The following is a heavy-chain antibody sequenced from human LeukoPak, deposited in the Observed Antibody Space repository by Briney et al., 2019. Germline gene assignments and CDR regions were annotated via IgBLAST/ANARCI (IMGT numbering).Heavy chain of an antibody. J-gene: IGHJ4*02. Sequence: PGGSLRLSCAASGFTFSSYAMSWVRQAPGKGLEWVSGIRTSGGSSSYADSVKGRFTIPRDNPRNTLYMQMNSLRAEDTALYYCAIMHPYYDGSGYWVQWGQGTLVTVSS. CDR3: AIMHPYYDGSGYWVQ. CDR1: GFTFSSYA. D-gene: IGHD3-22*01. CDR2: IRTSGGSS. V-gene: IGHV3-23*01.